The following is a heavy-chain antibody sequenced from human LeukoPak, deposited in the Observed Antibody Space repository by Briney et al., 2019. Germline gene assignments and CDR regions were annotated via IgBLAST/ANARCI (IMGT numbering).Heavy chain of an antibody. CDR2: ISGSGGST. CDR3: AKGGGSSTYAFDI. V-gene: IGHV3-23*01. CDR1: GFTVSSNY. Sequence: GGSLRLSCAVSGFTVSSNYMSWVRQAPGKGLEWVSAISGSGGSTYYADSVKGRFTISRDNSKNTLYLQMNSLRAEDTAVYYCAKGGGSSTYAFDIWGQGTMVTVSS. D-gene: IGHD1-26*01. J-gene: IGHJ3*02.